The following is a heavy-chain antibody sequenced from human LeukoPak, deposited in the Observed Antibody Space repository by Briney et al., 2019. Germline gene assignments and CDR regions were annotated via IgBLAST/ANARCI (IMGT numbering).Heavy chain of an antibody. Sequence: GGSLRLSCAASGITISNYEMNWFRQAPGKGLEWISYISNGGGTIYYADSVKGRFTISRDDAKNSLFLQMNSLRAEDTAVYYCAGHPGRFAYWGQGTLVTVSS. CDR1: GITISNYE. J-gene: IGHJ4*02. CDR3: AGHPGRFAY. D-gene: IGHD1-1*01. CDR2: ISNGGGTI. V-gene: IGHV3-48*03.